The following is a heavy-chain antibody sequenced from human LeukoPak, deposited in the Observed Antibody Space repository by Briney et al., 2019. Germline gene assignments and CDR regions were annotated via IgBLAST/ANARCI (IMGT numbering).Heavy chain of an antibody. D-gene: IGHD4-23*01. Sequence: ASVKVSRKASGGTFSSYAISWVRQAPGQGLEWMGGIIPIFGTANYAQKFQGRVTITADESTSIAYMELSSLRSEDTAVYYCARDLYGGTSATFDYWGQGTLVTVSS. CDR2: IIPIFGTA. J-gene: IGHJ4*02. V-gene: IGHV1-69*13. CDR3: ARDLYGGTSATFDY. CDR1: GGTFSSYA.